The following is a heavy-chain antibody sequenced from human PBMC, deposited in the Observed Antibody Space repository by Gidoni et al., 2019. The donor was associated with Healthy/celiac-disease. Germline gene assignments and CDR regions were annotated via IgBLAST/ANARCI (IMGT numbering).Heavy chain of an antibody. Sequence: QLQLQASGPGLVKPSETLSLTCTVSGGHISCSSYYWCWIRQPPGKGLEWIGSIYYSGSTYYHPSLKSRVTISVATSKNQFSLKLSSVTAADTAVYYCASPASAAGMPNDYWGQGTLVTVSS. CDR1: GGHISCSSYY. CDR2: IYYSGST. V-gene: IGHV4-39*01. CDR3: ASPASAAGMPNDY. D-gene: IGHD6-13*01. J-gene: IGHJ4*02.